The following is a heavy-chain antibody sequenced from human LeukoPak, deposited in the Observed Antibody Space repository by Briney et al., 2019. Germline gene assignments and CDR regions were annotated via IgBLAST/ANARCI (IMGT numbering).Heavy chain of an antibody. CDR2: ISPNSDGT. Sequence: ASVKVSCKASGYTFTGRYMHWVRQAPGQGLEWMGWISPNSDGTNYAQQFQGRVTMTRDTSINTAYMELTRPKSGDTAVYYCTRDSTSGYWGQGTLVTVSS. CDR1: GYTFTGRY. J-gene: IGHJ4*02. CDR3: TRDSTSGY. D-gene: IGHD3-10*01. V-gene: IGHV1-2*02.